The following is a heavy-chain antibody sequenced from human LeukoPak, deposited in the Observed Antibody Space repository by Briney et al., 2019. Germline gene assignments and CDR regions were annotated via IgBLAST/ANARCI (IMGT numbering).Heavy chain of an antibody. CDR1: GGSFRGYY. CDR2: INHSGST. V-gene: IGHV4-34*01. D-gene: IGHD2-21*01. J-gene: IGHJ6*03. Sequence: SETLSLTCAVYGGSFRGYYWSWIRQPPGKGLEWIGEINHSGSTNYSPSLKSRVTISVDTSKNQFSLKLTSVTAADTAVYHCARQYCARCYHYYHYYMDVWGKGTTVTVSS. CDR3: ARQYCARCYHYYHYYMDV.